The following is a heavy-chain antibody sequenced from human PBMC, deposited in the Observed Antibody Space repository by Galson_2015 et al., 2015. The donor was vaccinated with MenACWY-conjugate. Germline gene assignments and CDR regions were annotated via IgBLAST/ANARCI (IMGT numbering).Heavy chain of an antibody. J-gene: IGHJ4*02. Sequence: PALVKPTQTLTVPCTFSGFSLSTSGMCVSWIRQPPGKALEWLALIDWDGDEYYNTSLKTRLSISKDTSKNQVVLTVTNMDPADTATYYCTRRWGLLGPHFDYWGQGSLVTVSS. D-gene: IGHD7-27*01. CDR1: GFSLSTSGMC. V-gene: IGHV2-70*12. CDR3: TRRWGLLGPHFDY. CDR2: IDWDGDE.